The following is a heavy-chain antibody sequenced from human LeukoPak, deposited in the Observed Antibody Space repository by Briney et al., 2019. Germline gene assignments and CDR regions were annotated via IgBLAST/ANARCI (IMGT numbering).Heavy chain of an antibody. V-gene: IGHV3-23*01. J-gene: IGHJ4*02. CDR1: GFTFSSYA. CDR3: AKGIAAAPRYYFDY. CDR2: ISDSGGST. Sequence: GGSLRLSCAASGFTFSSYAMSWVRQAPGKGLEWVSAISDSGGSTYYADSVKGRFTISRDNSKNTLYLQMNSLRAEDTAVYYCAKGIAAAPRYYFDYWGQGTLVTVSS. D-gene: IGHD6-13*01.